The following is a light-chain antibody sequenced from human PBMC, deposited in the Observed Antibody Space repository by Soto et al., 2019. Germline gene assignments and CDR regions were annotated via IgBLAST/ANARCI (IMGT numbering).Light chain of an antibody. V-gene: IGLV2-23*02. CDR2: EVT. CDR3: CSYAGTTTWV. CDR1: SSDVGSHNF. J-gene: IGLJ3*02. Sequence: QSALTQPASVSGSPGQSITISCTGTSSDVGSHNFVSWYQQRPGKAPKLVIFEVTKRPSGVSSRFSASKSGNTASLTISGVQAEDEADYYCCSYAGTTTWVFGGGTKVTVL.